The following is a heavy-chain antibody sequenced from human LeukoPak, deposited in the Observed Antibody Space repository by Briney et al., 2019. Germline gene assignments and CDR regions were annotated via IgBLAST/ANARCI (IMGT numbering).Heavy chain of an antibody. Sequence: PSETLSLTCAVYGGSFSGYYWSWIRHPPGKGLEWLGSIYYSGSTYYNPSLKSRITISVDTSKNQFSLKLSSVTAADTAVYYCARHPLLSGWPNWFDPWGQGTLVTVSS. CDR3: ARHPLLSGWPNWFDP. CDR1: GGSFSGYY. CDR2: IYYSGST. D-gene: IGHD6-19*01. V-gene: IGHV4-34*01. J-gene: IGHJ5*02.